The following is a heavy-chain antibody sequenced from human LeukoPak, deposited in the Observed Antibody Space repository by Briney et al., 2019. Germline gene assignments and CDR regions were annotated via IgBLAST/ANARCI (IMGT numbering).Heavy chain of an antibody. J-gene: IGHJ4*02. CDR2: IYWNDDK. CDR1: GFSLSTSGVG. CDR3: AQTPAPPYYFDY. Sequence: SGPTLVKPTQTLTLTCTFSGFSLSTSGVGVGWISQPPRKALEWLALIYWNDDKRYSPSLKSRLTITKDTSKNQVVLTMTNMDPVDTATYYCAQTPAPPYYFDYWGQGTLVTVSS. V-gene: IGHV2-5*01.